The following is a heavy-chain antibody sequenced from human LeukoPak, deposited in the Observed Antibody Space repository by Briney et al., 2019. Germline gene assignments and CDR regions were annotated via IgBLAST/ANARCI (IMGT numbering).Heavy chain of an antibody. D-gene: IGHD3-22*01. V-gene: IGHV3-23*01. CDR2: ISGSGGSR. CDR1: GFTFSSYA. Sequence: PGGSLRLSCAASGFTFSSYAMSWVRQAPGKGLEWVSAISGSGGSRYYADSVKGRFTISRDNSKNTLYLQMNSLRAEDTAVYYCARPGVSYYDSSGYYDYWGQGTLVTVSS. J-gene: IGHJ4*02. CDR3: ARPGVSYYDSSGYYDY.